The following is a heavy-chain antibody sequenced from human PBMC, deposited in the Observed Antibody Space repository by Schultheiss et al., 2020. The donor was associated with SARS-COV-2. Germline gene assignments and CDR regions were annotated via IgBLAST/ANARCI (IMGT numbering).Heavy chain of an antibody. CDR3: AKLYGDYLDDAFDI. Sequence: GASLKISCAASGFTFSSYSMNWVRQAPGKGLEWVSSISSSSSYIYYADSVKGRFTISRDNAKNSLYLQMNSLRAEDTAVYYCAKLYGDYLDDAFDIWGQGTMVTVSS. CDR1: GFTFSSYS. J-gene: IGHJ3*02. V-gene: IGHV3-21*04. D-gene: IGHD4-17*01. CDR2: ISSSSSYI.